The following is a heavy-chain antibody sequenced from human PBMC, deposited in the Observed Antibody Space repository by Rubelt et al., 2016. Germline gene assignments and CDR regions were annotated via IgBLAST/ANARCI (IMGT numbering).Heavy chain of an antibody. Sequence: GKGLEWVSTISGSGGSTYYADSVKGRFTISRDNAKNSLYLQMNSLRAEDTAVYYCAREPGRLQIFYYYYYGMDVWGQGTTVTVSS. J-gene: IGHJ6*02. CDR3: AREPGRLQIFYYYYYGMDV. CDR2: ISGSGGST. D-gene: IGHD4-11*01. V-gene: IGHV3-21*01.